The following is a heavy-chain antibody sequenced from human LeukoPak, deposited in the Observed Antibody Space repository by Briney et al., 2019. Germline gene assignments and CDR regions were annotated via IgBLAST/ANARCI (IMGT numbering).Heavy chain of an antibody. Sequence: ASVKVSCKASGYTFTGFYMHWVRQAPGQGLEWMGCINAASGGTNYAQKFQGRVTMTRDTSITTAYMELSSLRSDDTAGYYCARDIEKPYYHWGQGTLVTVSS. V-gene: IGHV1-2*02. CDR3: ARDIEKPYYH. CDR2: INAASGGT. J-gene: IGHJ4*02. D-gene: IGHD3-16*01. CDR1: GYTFTGFY.